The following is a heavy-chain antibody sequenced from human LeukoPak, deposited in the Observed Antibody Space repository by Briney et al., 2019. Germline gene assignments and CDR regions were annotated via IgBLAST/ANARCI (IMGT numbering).Heavy chain of an antibody. CDR2: ISSSGSTI. Sequence: SGGSLRLSCAASGFTFSSYEMNWVRQAPGKGLEWVSYISSSGSTIYYADSVKGRFTISRDNAKNSLFLQMNSLRAEDTAVYYCARLGGNSAPYYYMDVWGKGTTVTISS. J-gene: IGHJ6*03. CDR3: ARLGGNSAPYYYMDV. D-gene: IGHD3-16*01. CDR1: GFTFSSYE. V-gene: IGHV3-48*03.